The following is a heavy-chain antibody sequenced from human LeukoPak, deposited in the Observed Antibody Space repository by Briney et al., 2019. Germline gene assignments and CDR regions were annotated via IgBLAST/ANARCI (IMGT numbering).Heavy chain of an antibody. J-gene: IGHJ5*02. V-gene: IGHV4-38-2*01. Sequence: SETLSLTCGVSGYSISSDNYWGWIRQPPGKGLEWIGTIYHSGSTYYNSSLKSRATMSVDTSMNQFSLSLNSVTAADTAVYYCARATIRNWFDPWGQGTLVTVSS. CDR3: ARATIRNWFDP. D-gene: IGHD3-3*02. CDR1: GYSISSDNY. CDR2: IYHSGST.